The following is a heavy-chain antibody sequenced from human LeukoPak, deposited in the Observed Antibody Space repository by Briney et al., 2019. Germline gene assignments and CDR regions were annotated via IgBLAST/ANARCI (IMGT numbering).Heavy chain of an antibody. Sequence: GGSLRLSCAASGFTFDDYAMHWVRQAPGKGLEWVSIISSGSSAIFSADALKGRFTISRDDAKNLLYLDMNSLRAEDTAVYYCARGHTAVTRHFDFWGQGTLVTVSS. CDR3: ARGHTAVTRHFDF. CDR2: ISSGSSAI. V-gene: IGHV3-21*01. J-gene: IGHJ4*02. D-gene: IGHD4-17*01. CDR1: GFTFDDYA.